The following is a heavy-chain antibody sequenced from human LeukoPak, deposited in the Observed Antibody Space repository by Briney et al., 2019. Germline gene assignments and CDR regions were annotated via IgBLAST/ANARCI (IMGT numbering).Heavy chain of an antibody. CDR3: AKEGSNWSPIDF. CDR1: RFIFDDYS. D-gene: IGHD6-13*01. CDR2: ITWDGGST. V-gene: IGHV3-43*01. J-gene: IGHJ4*02. Sequence: GGSLRLSCAASRFIFDDYSMHWVRQPPGKGLEWVSLITWDGGSTYYADSVKGRFTISRDNSQNSLYLQMNSLRTVDTALYYCAKEGSNWSPIDFWGQGTLVTVSS.